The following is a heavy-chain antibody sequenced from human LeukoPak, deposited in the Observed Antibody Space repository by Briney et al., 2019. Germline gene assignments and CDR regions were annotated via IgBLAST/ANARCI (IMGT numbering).Heavy chain of an antibody. Sequence: PGGSLRLSCAASGFTLSSYWMSWVRQAPGKGLEWVGNIKQDGSEKYYVDSVKGRFTPSRDNAKNSLYLQMNSLIAEDTAVYYCARAYSSGWYFHYFDYWGQRTLVTVSS. V-gene: IGHV3-7*03. CDR2: IKQDGSEK. CDR3: ARAYSSGWYFHYFDY. D-gene: IGHD6-19*01. CDR1: GFTLSSYW. J-gene: IGHJ4*02.